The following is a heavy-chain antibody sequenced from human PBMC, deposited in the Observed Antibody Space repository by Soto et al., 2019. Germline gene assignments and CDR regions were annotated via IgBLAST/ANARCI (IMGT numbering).Heavy chain of an antibody. CDR3: AREPELRGYFDY. J-gene: IGHJ4*02. Sequence: SETLSLPFAVHAASFSSYYWDGIRPPPGKGLEWIGVVNHGGGTNYNPSFKAGVIISIDTSRNQFSLKLSSVTAAGTAVYYCAREPELRGYFDYWGQGTLVTVSS. CDR1: AASFSSYY. CDR2: VNHGGGT. D-gene: IGHD1-26*01. V-gene: IGHV4-34*01.